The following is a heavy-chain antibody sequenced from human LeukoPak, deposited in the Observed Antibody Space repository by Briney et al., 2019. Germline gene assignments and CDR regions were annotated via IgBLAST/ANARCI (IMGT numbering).Heavy chain of an antibody. CDR2: IYTSGST. V-gene: IGHV4-61*02. J-gene: IGHJ4*02. CDR3: ARGSSIFGVVIFDY. CDR1: GGSISSGSYY. D-gene: IGHD3-3*01. Sequence: PSETLSLTCTVSGGSISSGSYYWSWIRQPAGTGLEWIGRIYTSGSTNYNPSLKSRVTISVDTSKNQFSLKLSSVTAADTAVYYCARGSSIFGVVIFDYWGQGTLVTVSS.